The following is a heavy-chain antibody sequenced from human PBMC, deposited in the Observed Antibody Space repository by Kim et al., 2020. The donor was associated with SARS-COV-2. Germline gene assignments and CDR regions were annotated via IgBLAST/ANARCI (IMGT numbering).Heavy chain of an antibody. J-gene: IGHJ4*02. CDR3: ARGWRAARLDY. D-gene: IGHD6-6*01. V-gene: IGHV4-59*09. CDR2: T. Sequence: TNYNHSHKSRVTISVDAAKNQFSLKLSSVTAADTAVYYCARGWRAARLDYWGQGTLVTVSS.